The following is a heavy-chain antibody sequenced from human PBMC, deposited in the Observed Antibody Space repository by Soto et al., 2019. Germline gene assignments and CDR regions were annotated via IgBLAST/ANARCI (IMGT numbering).Heavy chain of an antibody. Sequence: SGPTLVNPTQTLTLTCTFSGFSLSTSEMCVSWIRQPPGKALEWLALIDWDDDKYYSTSLKTRLTISKDTSKNQVVLTMTNMDPVDTATYYCARIRKYYDSSGYYYGPVSYFDYWGRGTLVTVSS. J-gene: IGHJ4*02. CDR3: ARIRKYYDSSGYYYGPVSYFDY. CDR2: IDWDDDK. V-gene: IGHV2-70*01. CDR1: GFSLSTSEMC. D-gene: IGHD3-22*01.